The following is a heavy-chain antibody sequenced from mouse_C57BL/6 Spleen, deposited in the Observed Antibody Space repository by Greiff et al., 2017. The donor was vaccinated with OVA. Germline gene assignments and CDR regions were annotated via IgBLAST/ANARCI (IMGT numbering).Heavy chain of an antibody. V-gene: IGHV5-9-1*02. CDR1: GFTFSSYA. Sequence: EVMLVESGEGLVKPGGSLKLSCAASGFTFSSYAMSWVRQTPEKRLEWVAYISSGGDYIYYADTVKGRFTISRDNARNTLYLQLSSLKSEDTAMYYCTRDGPYSFDYWGQGTTLTVSS. J-gene: IGHJ2*01. CDR2: ISSGGDYI. CDR3: TRDGPYSFDY.